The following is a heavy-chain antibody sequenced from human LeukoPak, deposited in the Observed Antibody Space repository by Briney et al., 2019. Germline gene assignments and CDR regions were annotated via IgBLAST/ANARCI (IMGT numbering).Heavy chain of an antibody. V-gene: IGHV1-2*04. J-gene: IGHJ6*02. CDR2: INPNSGGT. CDR1: GYTFTGYY. Sequence: ASVKVSCKASGYTFTGYYMHWVRQAPGQGREWMGWINPNSGGTNYAQKFQGWVTMTRDTSISTAYMELSRLRSDDTAVYYCARERLKDIVVVPATDPYYYYGMDVWGQGTTVTVSS. D-gene: IGHD2-2*01. CDR3: ARERLKDIVVVPATDPYYYYGMDV.